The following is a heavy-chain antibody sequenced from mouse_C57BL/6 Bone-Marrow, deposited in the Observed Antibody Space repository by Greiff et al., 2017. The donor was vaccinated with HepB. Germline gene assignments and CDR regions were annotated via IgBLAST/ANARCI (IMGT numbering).Heavy chain of an antibody. V-gene: IGHV1-64*01. CDR1: GYTFTSYW. CDR2: IHPNSGST. CDR3: ARWGYYDEGFFAY. Sequence: VQLQQPGAELVKPGASVKLSCKASGYTFTSYWMHWVKQRPGQGLAWIGMIHPNSGSTNYNEKFKSKGTLTVDKSSSTAYMQLSSLTSEDSAVYYCARWGYYDEGFFAYWGQGTLVTVSA. D-gene: IGHD1-1*02. J-gene: IGHJ3*01.